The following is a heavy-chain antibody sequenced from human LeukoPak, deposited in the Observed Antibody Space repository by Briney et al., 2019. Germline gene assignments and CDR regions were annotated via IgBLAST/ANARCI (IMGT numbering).Heavy chain of an antibody. CDR2: INPSGGST. Sequence: ASVKVSCKASGYTYTSYYMHWVRQAPGQGLEWKGIINPSGGSTSYAQKFQGRVTMTRDMSTSTVYMELSSLRSEDTAVYYCARAAGDPRIQLWSDWGQGTLVTVSS. J-gene: IGHJ4*02. CDR1: GYTYTSYY. CDR3: ARAAGDPRIQLWSD. D-gene: IGHD5-18*01. V-gene: IGHV1-46*01.